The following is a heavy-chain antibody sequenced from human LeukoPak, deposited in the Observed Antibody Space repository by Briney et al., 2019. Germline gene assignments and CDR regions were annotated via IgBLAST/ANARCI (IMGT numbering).Heavy chain of an antibody. J-gene: IGHJ4*02. D-gene: IGHD3-10*01. CDR1: GFTFSSYE. V-gene: IGHV3-48*03. Sequence: GGSLRLSCAASGFTFSSYEMNWVRQAPGKGLEWVSYISSSGSTLYYKNSVKGRFTISRDNSKNTLYLQMKRLRAEDTAVYYCATDNYYGSGSHYRAIDYWGQGTLVTVSS. CDR2: ISSSGSTL. CDR3: ATDNYYGSGSHYRAIDY.